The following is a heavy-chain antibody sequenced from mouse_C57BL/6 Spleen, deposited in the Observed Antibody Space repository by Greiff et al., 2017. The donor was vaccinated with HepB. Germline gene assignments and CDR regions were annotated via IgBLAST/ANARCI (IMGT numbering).Heavy chain of an antibody. Sequence: EVQLQQSGAELVKPGASVKLSCTASGFNINDYYMHWVKQRTEQGLEWIGRIDPEDGETKYAPKFQGKATITADTSSNTAYLQLSSLTSEDTAVYYCARHYYGSPYAMDYWGQGTSVTVSS. V-gene: IGHV14-2*01. J-gene: IGHJ4*01. CDR3: ARHYYGSPYAMDY. D-gene: IGHD1-1*01. CDR1: GFNINDYY. CDR2: IDPEDGET.